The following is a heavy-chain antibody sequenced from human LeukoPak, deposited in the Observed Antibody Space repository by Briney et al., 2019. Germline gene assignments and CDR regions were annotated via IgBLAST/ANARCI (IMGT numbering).Heavy chain of an antibody. V-gene: IGHV3-21*01. CDR1: GFTFSSYS. CDR2: ISSSSSYI. CDR3: ARSGYSSSWLFDC. D-gene: IGHD6-13*01. Sequence: GGSLRLSCAASGFTFSSYSMNWVRQAPGKGLEWVSSISSSSSYIYYADSVKGRFTISRDNAKNSLYLQMNSLRAEDTAVYYCARSGYSSSWLFDCWGQGTLVTVSS. J-gene: IGHJ4*02.